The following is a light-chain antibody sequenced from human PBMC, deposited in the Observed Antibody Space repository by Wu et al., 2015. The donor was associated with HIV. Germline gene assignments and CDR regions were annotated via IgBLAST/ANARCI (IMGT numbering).Light chain of an antibody. CDR1: QRLSSRS. CDR2: GAS. J-gene: IGKJ2*01. Sequence: EIVLRQFPSTQSLSPGERALFSCRASQRLSSRSLAWYQQKRGQPPRLLISGASIRATGIPDKFSGAGAGTDFSLIISGLEPEDSAVYYCQQYRSSPHTFGQGTELEIK. CDR3: QQYRSSPHT. V-gene: IGKV3-20*01.